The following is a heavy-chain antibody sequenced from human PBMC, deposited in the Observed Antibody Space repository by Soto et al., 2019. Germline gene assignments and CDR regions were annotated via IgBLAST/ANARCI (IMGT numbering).Heavy chain of an antibody. V-gene: IGHV3-7*01. CDR1: GFTFNTAW. CDR2: IHGDGGKI. CDR3: ARDFYGGYTYGPGDY. D-gene: IGHD5-18*01. Sequence: PGGSLRLSCAASGFTFNTAWLTWVRQAPGKGLEWVANIHGDGGKIYYVDSVKGRFTISRDNAKRSLYLQMKSLRAEDTAVYYCARDFYGGYTYGPGDYWGQGALVTVSS. J-gene: IGHJ4*02.